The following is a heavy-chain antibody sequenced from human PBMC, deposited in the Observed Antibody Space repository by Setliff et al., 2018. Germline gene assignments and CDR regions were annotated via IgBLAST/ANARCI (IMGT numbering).Heavy chain of an antibody. Sequence: SETLSLTCSVSSGSIGSHYWNWMRQPPGKGLEWIGHVFHTGITKYNPSLRSRVTISVDTSENYFSLRLTSVTAADTAVYYCARAPPSVPYGDYGPRQYFDLWGRGSLVTVSS. CDR1: SGSIGSHY. CDR3: ARAPPSVPYGDYGPRQYFDL. D-gene: IGHD4-17*01. J-gene: IGHJ2*01. CDR2: VFHTGIT. V-gene: IGHV4-59*11.